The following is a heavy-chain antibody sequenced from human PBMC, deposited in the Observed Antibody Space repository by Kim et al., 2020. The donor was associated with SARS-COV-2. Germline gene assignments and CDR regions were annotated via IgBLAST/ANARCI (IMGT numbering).Heavy chain of an antibody. V-gene: IGHV3-30*01. CDR3: ARESWSDY. D-gene: IGHD2-8*02. CDR2: GSNK. Sequence: GSNKDYADSVKGRLTISRDNSKNTLYLQMNSLRAEDTAVYYCARESWSDYWGQGTLVTVSS. J-gene: IGHJ4*02.